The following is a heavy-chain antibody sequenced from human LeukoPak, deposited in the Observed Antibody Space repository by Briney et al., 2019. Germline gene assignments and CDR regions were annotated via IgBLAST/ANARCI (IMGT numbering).Heavy chain of an antibody. CDR3: ARAPNPDSFDD. CDR1: SGSIRTSY. V-gene: IGHV4-59*01. Sequence: SETLSLTCTVSSGSIRTSYCSWIRQPPGKGLEWIRYIYYSGSTNYNPSLKSRVTISVDTSRNQFSLKLSSVTAADTAVYYCARAPNPDSFDDWGQGTLVTVSS. D-gene: IGHD2-8*01. CDR2: IYYSGST. J-gene: IGHJ4*02.